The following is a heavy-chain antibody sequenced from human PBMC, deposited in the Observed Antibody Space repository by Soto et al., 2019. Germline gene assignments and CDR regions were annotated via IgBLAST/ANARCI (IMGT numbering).Heavy chain of an antibody. Sequence: EVQLLESGGGLVKPGGSLRVSCAASGFTFSFAAMTLVRQAPGKGLEWVSLISYNGENAYYADSGKGRFTISRDNSKDTLFLQMNCLRVEVTAVYYCAQAMELSYRGPGPLVTVSS. V-gene: IGHV3-23*01. CDR1: GFTFSFAA. J-gene: IGHJ4*02. CDR2: ISYNGENA. D-gene: IGHD1-7*01. CDR3: AQAMELSY.